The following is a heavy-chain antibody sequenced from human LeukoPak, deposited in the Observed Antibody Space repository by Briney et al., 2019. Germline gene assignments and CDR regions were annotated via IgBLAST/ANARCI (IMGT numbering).Heavy chain of an antibody. V-gene: IGHV5-51*01. CDR1: GYSFTTYW. CDR2: IYPADSDT. Sequence: GESLKISCKTSGYSFTTYWIGWVRQMPGKGLEYMGIIYPADSDTRYSPSFQGQVTISADKSISTAYLQWSSLKASDTAMYYCARPGQLGEYTPYYFDFWGQGTLVTVSS. J-gene: IGHJ4*02. D-gene: IGHD3-16*01. CDR3: ARPGQLGEYTPYYFDF.